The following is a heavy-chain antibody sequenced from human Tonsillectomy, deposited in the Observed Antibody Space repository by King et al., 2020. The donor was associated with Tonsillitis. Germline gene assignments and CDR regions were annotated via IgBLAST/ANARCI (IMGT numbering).Heavy chain of an antibody. CDR1: GYTFTSYA. Sequence: QLVQSGAEVKKPGASVKVSCKASGYTFTSYAMHWVRQAPGQRLEWMGWINAGNGNTKYSQKFQGRVTITRDTSASTAYMELSSLRSEDTAVYYCARDGGLVTPYFDYWGQGTLVTVSS. CDR2: INAGNGNT. V-gene: IGHV1-3*01. D-gene: IGHD3/OR15-3a*01. J-gene: IGHJ4*02. CDR3: ARDGGLVTPYFDY.